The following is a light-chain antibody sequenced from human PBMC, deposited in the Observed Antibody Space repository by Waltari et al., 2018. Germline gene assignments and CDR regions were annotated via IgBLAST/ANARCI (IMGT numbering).Light chain of an antibody. CDR2: SNN. J-gene: IGLJ2*01. Sequence: QSVLTQPPSASGTPGQGVTISCSGSSSTIGSNTVNWNQQLPGTAPKLLIYSNNQRPSGVPDRFSGSKSGTSASLAISGLQSEDEADYYCAAWDDSLNGSVVFGGGTKLTVL. CDR3: AAWDDSLNGSVV. CDR1: SSTIGSNT. V-gene: IGLV1-44*01.